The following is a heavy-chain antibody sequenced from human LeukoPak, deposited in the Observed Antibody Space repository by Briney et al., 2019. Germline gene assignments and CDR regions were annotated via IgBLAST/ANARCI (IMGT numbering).Heavy chain of an antibody. V-gene: IGHV3-21*01. CDR2: IDSTSTYI. Sequence: GGSLRLSCAASGFIFSSYSMKWVRQAPGKELEWVSFIDSTSTYIHYADSVKGRFTISRDNAKNSLYLQMNSLRADDTAVYYCAEGSGGPGYWGQGTLVTVSS. CDR1: GFIFSSYS. D-gene: IGHD4-23*01. CDR3: AEGSGGPGY. J-gene: IGHJ4*02.